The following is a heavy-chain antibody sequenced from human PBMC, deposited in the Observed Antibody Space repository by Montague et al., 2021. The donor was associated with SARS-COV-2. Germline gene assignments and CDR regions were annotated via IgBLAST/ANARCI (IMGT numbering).Heavy chain of an antibody. D-gene: IGHD3-9*01. Sequence: SETLSLTCTVSGGSISSYSWSWIRQPPGRGLEWIGSIYYSGSTNYNHSLTSRVAISVSTSTKQFPLKLSSVTAADTAVYYCVRLGLGGYDILTGYYQSGMDVWGQGTTVTVSS. CDR2: IYYSGST. CDR1: GGSISSYS. J-gene: IGHJ6*02. CDR3: VRLGLGGYDILTGYYQSGMDV. V-gene: IGHV4-59*08.